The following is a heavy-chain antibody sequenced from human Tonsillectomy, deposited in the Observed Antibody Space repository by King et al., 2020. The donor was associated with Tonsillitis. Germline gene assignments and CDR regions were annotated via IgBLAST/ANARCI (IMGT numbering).Heavy chain of an antibody. J-gene: IGHJ4*02. Sequence: QLVQSGGGVVQLGRSLRLSCAASGFTFSSYDMHWVRLAPGKGLEWVAVIWFDVTNKYYADSVKGRFTISRDNSKNTLFLQMNSLRAEDTAVYYCASGYSNTWDESKYWGQGTLVTVSS. V-gene: IGHV3-33*08. CDR3: ASGYSNTWDESKY. CDR1: GFTFSSYD. CDR2: IWFDVTNK. D-gene: IGHD6-13*01.